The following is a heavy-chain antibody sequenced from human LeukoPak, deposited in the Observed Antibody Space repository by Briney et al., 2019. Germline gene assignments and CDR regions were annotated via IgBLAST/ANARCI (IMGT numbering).Heavy chain of an antibody. CDR2: IYYSGST. V-gene: IGHV4-59*08. D-gene: IGHD2-2*01. Sequence: SETLSLTCTVSGGSISSYYWSWIRQPPGKGLEWIGYIYYSGSTNYNPSLKSRVTISVDTSKNQFSLKLSSVTAADTAVYYCARHPNIVVVPAANFDYWGQGTLVTVSS. J-gene: IGHJ4*02. CDR3: ARHPNIVVVPAANFDY. CDR1: GGSISSYY.